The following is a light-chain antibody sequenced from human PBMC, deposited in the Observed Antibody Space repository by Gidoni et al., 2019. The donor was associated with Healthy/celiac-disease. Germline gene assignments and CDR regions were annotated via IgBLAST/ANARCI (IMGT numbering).Light chain of an antibody. CDR2: KAS. CDR1: QSISSW. V-gene: IGKV1-5*03. J-gene: IGKJ1*01. Sequence: QMYQCPSSLSASVGDRVSITCRASQSISSWLAWYQQKPGKAPKLLIYKASSLESGVPSRFSGSGSGTEFTLTISSLQPDDFATYYCQQYNSYPWTFGQXTKVEIK. CDR3: QQYNSYPWT.